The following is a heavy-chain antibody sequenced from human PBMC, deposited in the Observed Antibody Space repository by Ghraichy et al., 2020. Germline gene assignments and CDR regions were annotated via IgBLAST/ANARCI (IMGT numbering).Heavy chain of an antibody. CDR2: IIPIFGTA. Sequence: SVKVSCKASGGTFSSYAISWVRQAPGQGLEWMGGIIPIFGTANYAQKFQGRVTITADESTSTAYMELSSLRSEDTAVYYCASGALTTVTTSLDYWGQGTLVTVSS. CDR1: GGTFSSYA. CDR3: ASGALTTVTTSLDY. J-gene: IGHJ4*02. D-gene: IGHD4-17*01. V-gene: IGHV1-69*13.